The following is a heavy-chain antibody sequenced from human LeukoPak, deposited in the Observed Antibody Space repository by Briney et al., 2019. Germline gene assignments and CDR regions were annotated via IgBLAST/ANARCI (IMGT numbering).Heavy chain of an antibody. V-gene: IGHV3-21*01. Sequence: GGALRLSCSASGLTFSSYSMNWVRQAPGKGLEWVSSISSSSSDIYYADSVKGRFTISRDNAKSSLYLQMNSLRAEDTAVYYCAITGYSSSWYQPNYYYYGMDVWGQGTTVTVSS. D-gene: IGHD6-13*01. CDR3: AITGYSSSWYQPNYYYYGMDV. J-gene: IGHJ6*02. CDR2: ISSSSSDI. CDR1: GLTFSSYS.